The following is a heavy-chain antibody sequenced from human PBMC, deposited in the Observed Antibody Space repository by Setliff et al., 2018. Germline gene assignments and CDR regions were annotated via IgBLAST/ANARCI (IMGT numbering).Heavy chain of an antibody. CDR1: GGSFSGYY. Sequence: LSETLSLTCAVYGGSFSGYYWNWMRQPPGKGLEWIGEINHSGSTNYNPSLKSRVTTSVDTSKNQFSLNLTSVTAADTAVYYCARRGDINGYYYHEDAFDIWGQGTMVTVSS. D-gene: IGHD3-22*01. CDR3: ARRGDINGYYYHEDAFDI. CDR2: INHSGST. J-gene: IGHJ3*02. V-gene: IGHV4-34*01.